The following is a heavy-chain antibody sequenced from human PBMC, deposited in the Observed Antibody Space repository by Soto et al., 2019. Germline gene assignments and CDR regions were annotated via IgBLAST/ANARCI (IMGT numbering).Heavy chain of an antibody. V-gene: IGHV1-2*04. J-gene: IGHJ6*02. CDR3: ARDRVAAAGSYYYYYGVDV. D-gene: IGHD6-13*01. CDR1: GYTFTGYY. CDR2: INPNSGGT. Sequence: GASVKVSCKASGYTFTGYYMHWVRQAPGQGLEWMGWINPNSGGTNYAQKFQGWVTMTRDTSISTAYMELSRLRSDDTAVYYCARDRVAAAGSYYYYYGVDVWGQGTTVTVSS.